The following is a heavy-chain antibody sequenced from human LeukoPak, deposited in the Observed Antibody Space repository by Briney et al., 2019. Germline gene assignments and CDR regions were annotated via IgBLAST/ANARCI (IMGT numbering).Heavy chain of an antibody. CDR1: GGSISNYY. D-gene: IGHD3-22*01. J-gene: IGHJ4*02. V-gene: IGHV4-59*01. CDR2: IYYSGGT. Sequence: SETLSLTCTVSGGSISNYYWSWIRQPPGKGLEWIGYIYYSGGTNYNPSLKSRVTISVDTSKNQFSLKLSSVTAADTAVYYCARSSDYYGGYFDYWGQGTLVTVSS. CDR3: ARSSDYYGGYFDY.